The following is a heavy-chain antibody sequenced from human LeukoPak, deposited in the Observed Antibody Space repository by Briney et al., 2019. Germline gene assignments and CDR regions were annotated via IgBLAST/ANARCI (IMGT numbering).Heavy chain of an antibody. V-gene: IGHV3-33*01. CDR1: GFTFSRYG. D-gene: IGHD3-3*01. CDR3: ASSITIFGVVDYYGMDV. J-gene: IGHJ6*02. CDR2: IWYDGSNK. Sequence: GGSLRLSCAASGFTFSRYGMHWVRQAPGKGLEWVAVIWYDGSNKYYADSVKGRFTISRDNSKNTLYLQMNSLRAEDTAVYYCASSITIFGVVDYYGMDVWGQGTTVTVSS.